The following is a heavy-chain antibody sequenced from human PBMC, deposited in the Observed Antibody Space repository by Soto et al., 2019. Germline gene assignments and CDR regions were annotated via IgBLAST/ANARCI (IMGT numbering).Heavy chain of an antibody. CDR2: ISAYNGNT. V-gene: IGHV1-18*01. Sequence: QVQLVQSGAEVKKPGASVKVSCKASGYTFTSYGISWVRQAPGQGLEWMGWISAYNGNTNYAQKLQGRVTMTKDTSTSTAYMELRRLRSDDTAVYYCARSKRSFGVVIGWFDPWGQGTLVTVSS. D-gene: IGHD3-3*01. CDR1: GYTFTSYG. CDR3: ARSKRSFGVVIGWFDP. J-gene: IGHJ5*02.